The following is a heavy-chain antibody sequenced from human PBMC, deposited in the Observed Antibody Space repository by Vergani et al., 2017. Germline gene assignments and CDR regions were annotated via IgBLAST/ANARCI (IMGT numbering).Heavy chain of an antibody. CDR1: GGTFSSYA. CDR2: IIPIFGTA. D-gene: IGHD3-16*02. CDR3: ARRGAYYDYVWGSYRYTGGYYYYGMDV. J-gene: IGHJ6*02. V-gene: IGHV1-69*01. Sequence: QVQLVQSGAEVKKPGSSVKVSCKASGGTFSSYAISWVRQAPGQGLEWMGGIIPIFGTANYAQKFQGRVTITADESTSTAYMELSSLRSEDTAMYYCARRGAYYDYVWGSYRYTGGYYYYGMDVWGQGTTVTVSS.